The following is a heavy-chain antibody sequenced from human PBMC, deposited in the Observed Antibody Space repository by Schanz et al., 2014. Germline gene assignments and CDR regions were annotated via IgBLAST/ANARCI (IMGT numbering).Heavy chain of an antibody. CDR1: GFSFGTYW. V-gene: IGHV3-7*03. J-gene: IGHJ4*02. Sequence: EVQVVESGGGLVQPGGSLRLSCAASGFSFGTYWMTWVRQAPGKGLEWVATINQDGSEKFYVDSVRGRFTISRDNAKNSLYLQLSSVTVEDTATYFCASAVAGDYWGQGTLVTVSS. CDR2: INQDGSEK. D-gene: IGHD6-13*01. CDR3: ASAVAGDY.